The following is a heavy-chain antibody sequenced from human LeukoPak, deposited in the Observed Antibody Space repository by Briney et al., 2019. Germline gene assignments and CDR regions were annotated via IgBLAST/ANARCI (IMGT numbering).Heavy chain of an antibody. V-gene: IGHV3-30*18. CDR1: GFTFNIYA. D-gene: IGHD3-22*01. CDR3: AKEWYYYDTSGYYSYFDY. CDR2: ISYDGSNK. J-gene: IGHJ4*02. Sequence: PGGSLRLSCAASGFTFNIYAMTWVRQAPGKGLEWVALISYDGSNKYYADSVNGRFTISRDNSKNTLYLQMNSLRAEDTAVYYCAKEWYYYDTSGYYSYFDYWGQGTLVTVSS.